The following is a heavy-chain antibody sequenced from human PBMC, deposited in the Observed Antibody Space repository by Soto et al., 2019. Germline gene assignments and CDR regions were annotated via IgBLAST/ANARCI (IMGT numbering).Heavy chain of an antibody. D-gene: IGHD2-2*02. CDR3: ARGGYCSSTSCYMDGMDV. J-gene: IGHJ6*02. V-gene: IGHV1-8*01. CDR2: MNPNSGNT. Sequence: GASVKVSCKASGYTFTSCDINWVRQATGQGLEWMGWMNPNSGNTGYAQKFQGRVTMTRNTSISTAYMELSSLRSEDTAVYYCARGGYCSSTSCYMDGMDVWGQGTTVTVSS. CDR1: GYTFTSCD.